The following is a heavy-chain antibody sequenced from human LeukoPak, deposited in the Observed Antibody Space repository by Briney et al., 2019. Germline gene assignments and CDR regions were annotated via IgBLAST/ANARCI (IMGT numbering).Heavy chain of an antibody. CDR2: IYSGGSI. Sequence: GGSLRLSCAASGFTVSSNYMSWVRQAPGKGLEWVSVIYSGGSIYYADSVKGRFTISRDNSKNKLYLQMNSLRAEDTAVYYCASTFYGDSPPYWGQGTLVTVSS. CDR3: ASTFYGDSPPY. CDR1: GFTVSSNY. J-gene: IGHJ4*02. D-gene: IGHD4-17*01. V-gene: IGHV3-66*01.